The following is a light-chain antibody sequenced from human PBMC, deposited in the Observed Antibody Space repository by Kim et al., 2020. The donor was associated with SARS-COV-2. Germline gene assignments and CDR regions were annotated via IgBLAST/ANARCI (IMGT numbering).Light chain of an antibody. CDR3: QTWGTGIQPHVV. Sequence: QPVLTQSPSASASLGASVKLTCTLSSGHSSYAMAWHQQQPEKGPRYLMKLNSDGSHSKGDGIPDRFSGSSSGAERYLTISSLQSEDEADYYCQTWGTGIQPHVVFGGGTQLTVL. V-gene: IGLV4-69*01. CDR2: LNSDGSH. CDR1: SGHSSYA. J-gene: IGLJ2*01.